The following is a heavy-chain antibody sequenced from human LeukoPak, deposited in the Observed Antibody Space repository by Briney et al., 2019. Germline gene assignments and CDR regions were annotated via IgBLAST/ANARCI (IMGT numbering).Heavy chain of an antibody. Sequence: SETLSLTCTVSGGSISSYYWSWIRQPPGKGLEWIGYIYYSGSTNYNPSLKSRVTISVDTSKNQFSLKLSSVTAADTAVYYCARDFERKYCNGGSCYGNWFDPWGQGTLVTVSS. D-gene: IGHD2-15*01. CDR3: ARDFERKYCNGGSCYGNWFDP. V-gene: IGHV4-59*01. CDR1: GGSISSYY. CDR2: IYYSGST. J-gene: IGHJ5*02.